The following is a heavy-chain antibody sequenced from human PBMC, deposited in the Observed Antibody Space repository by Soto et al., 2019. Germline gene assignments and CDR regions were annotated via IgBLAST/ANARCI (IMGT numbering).Heavy chain of an antibody. Sequence: SETLSLTCSVSGGSISGSYWSWIRQSPGKGLEWLGCVYYTGSTNYSPSLRSRVSISVDTSKNEFSLRLSSVTAADTAVYFCARSVAVPGAHIDYWGQGTQVTVSS. V-gene: IGHV4-59*01. CDR1: GGSISGSY. CDR3: ARSVAVPGAHIDY. J-gene: IGHJ4*02. CDR2: VYYTGST. D-gene: IGHD6-19*01.